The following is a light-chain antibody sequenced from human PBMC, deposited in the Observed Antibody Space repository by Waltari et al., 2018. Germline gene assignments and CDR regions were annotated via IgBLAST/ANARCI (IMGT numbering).Light chain of an antibody. J-gene: IGKJ2*02. CDR2: DAS. Sequence: ILLTQSPDNLPLSPGERATLSCWASQSVGNYLAWYQQKPGQAPRLLIYDASKRATGIPARFSGSGSGTDFTLTISSLEPEDFAVYYCQQRSISCTFGLGTRLEI. V-gene: IGKV3-11*01. CDR1: QSVGNY. CDR3: QQRSISCT.